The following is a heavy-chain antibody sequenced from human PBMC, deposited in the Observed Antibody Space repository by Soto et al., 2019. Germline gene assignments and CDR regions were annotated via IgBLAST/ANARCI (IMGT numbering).Heavy chain of an antibody. D-gene: IGHD5-18*01. Sequence: ASVKVSCKASGYTLTSYYIHWVRQAPGQGLEWMGIFNPTGDTASYAQKLQGRVTMTRDTSTGTAYMELGSLRSEDTAVYYCARGGRIVDTGIGYYYYHAMDVWGQGTTVTVSS. CDR1: GYTLTSYY. V-gene: IGHV1-46*01. CDR3: ARGGRIVDTGIGYYYYHAMDV. CDR2: FNPTGDTA. J-gene: IGHJ6*02.